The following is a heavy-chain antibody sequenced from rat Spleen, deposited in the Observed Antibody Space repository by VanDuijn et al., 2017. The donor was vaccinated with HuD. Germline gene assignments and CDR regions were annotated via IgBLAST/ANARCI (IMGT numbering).Heavy chain of an antibody. CDR2: ISSGGIT. D-gene: IGHD1-12*02. CDR1: GFSLRSNG. CDR3: TRGPPRDDGNYYYGYYFDY. J-gene: IGHJ2*01. V-gene: IGHV2S12*01. Sequence: QVQLKESGPGLVQPSQTLSLTCTVSGFSLRSNGVSWVRQPPGKDLEWIAAISSGGITYYNSVLKSRLSITRDTPRTQVFLKMNSLQTEDTAIYFCTRGPPRDDGNYYYGYYFDYWGQGVMVTVSS.